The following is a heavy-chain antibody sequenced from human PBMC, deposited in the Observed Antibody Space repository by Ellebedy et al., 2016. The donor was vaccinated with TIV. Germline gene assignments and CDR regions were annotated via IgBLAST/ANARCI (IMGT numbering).Heavy chain of an antibody. CDR1: GYSFSSYR. J-gene: IGHJ2*01. Sequence: GESLKISCKGSGYSFSSYRIGSVRQMAGKGLEWMALIYPGHSETRYSSSFQGQVTIPADKSISTAYLQWSNLRVSDTAMYYCARRALSDYWYFELWGRGTLVTVSS. CDR2: IYPGHSET. V-gene: IGHV5-51*01. CDR3: ARRALSDYWYFEL. D-gene: IGHD2/OR15-2a*01.